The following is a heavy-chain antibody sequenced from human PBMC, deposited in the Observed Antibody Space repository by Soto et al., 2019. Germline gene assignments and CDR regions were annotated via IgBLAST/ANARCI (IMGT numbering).Heavy chain of an antibody. V-gene: IGHV1-2*02. CDR3: ARGGSWYET. CDR1: GSRFTAHF. D-gene: IGHD6-13*01. J-gene: IGHJ5*02. Sequence: QVQLVQSGAEVKRSGASVKVSCKASGSRFTAHFMHWVRQAPGQGLEWMGWINPNSGDTNYSPKFQGRVTMTRDTSTVTVYMELRSLTTHDTAVYSCARGGSWYETWGQGTRVAVSS. CDR2: INPNSGDT.